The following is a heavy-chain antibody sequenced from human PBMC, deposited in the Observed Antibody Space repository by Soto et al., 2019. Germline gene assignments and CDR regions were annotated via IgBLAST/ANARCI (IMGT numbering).Heavy chain of an antibody. D-gene: IGHD1-26*01. J-gene: IGHJ6*02. V-gene: IGHV1-69*13. CDR2: IIPIFGTA. CDR3: ARPYSGSYPYYYYGMDV. CDR1: GGTFSSYA. Sequence: GASVKVSCKASGGTFSSYAISWVRQAPGQGLEWMGGIIPIFGTANYAQKFQGRVTITADESTSTAYMELSSLRSEDTAVYYCARPYSGSYPYYYYGMDVWGQGTTVTVSS.